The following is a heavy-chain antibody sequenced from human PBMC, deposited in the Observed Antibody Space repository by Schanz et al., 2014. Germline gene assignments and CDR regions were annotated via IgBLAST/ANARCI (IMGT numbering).Heavy chain of an antibody. V-gene: IGHV1-18*01. D-gene: IGHD2-2*01. CDR2: ISDYNGNT. CDR1: GYTFTNYG. Sequence: QVQLLQSGAEVKKPGASVKVSCKASGYTFTNYGISWVRQAPGQGLEWMGWISDYNGNTNYAQKLQGRVTMTTDTSTSTAYMELRSLRSDDTAVYYCARGSPPYCTSTSCYLEPRGQGTLVTVSS. CDR3: ARGSPPYCTSTSCYLEP. J-gene: IGHJ5*02.